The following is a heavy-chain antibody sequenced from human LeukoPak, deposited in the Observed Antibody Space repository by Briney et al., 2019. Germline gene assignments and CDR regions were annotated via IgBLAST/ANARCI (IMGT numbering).Heavy chain of an antibody. CDR1: GGTFSSYA. V-gene: IGHV1-69*05. J-gene: IGHJ4*02. CDR2: IIPIFGTA. D-gene: IGHD5-24*01. CDR3: ATEGRDGYNLPDY. Sequence: ASVKVSCKASGGTFSSYAISWVRQAPGQGLEWMGGIIPIFGTANYAQKFQGRVTMTRDMSTSTVYMELSSLRSEDTAVYYCATEGRDGYNLPDYWGQGTLVTVSS.